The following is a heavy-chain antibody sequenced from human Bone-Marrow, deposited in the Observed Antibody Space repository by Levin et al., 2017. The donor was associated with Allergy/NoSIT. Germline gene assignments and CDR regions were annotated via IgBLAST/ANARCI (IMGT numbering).Heavy chain of an antibody. CDR2: ISSFSSYI. Sequence: GGSLRLSCAASGFTFTTYSMNWVRQAPGKGLEWVSSISSFSSYIYYADSVKGRFTISRDNAKNSLDLQMNSLGAEDTAVYYCARQGDGFDIWGQGTMVTVSP. CDR1: GFTFTTYS. J-gene: IGHJ3*02. CDR3: ARQGDGFDI. V-gene: IGHV3-21*01.